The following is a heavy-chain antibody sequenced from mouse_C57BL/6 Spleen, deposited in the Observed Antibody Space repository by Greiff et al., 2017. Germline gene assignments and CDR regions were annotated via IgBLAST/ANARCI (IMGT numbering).Heavy chain of an antibody. CDR1: GYTFTSYW. V-gene: IGHV1-52*01. D-gene: IGHD1-1*01. Sequence: QVQLQQPGAELVRPGSSVKLSCKASGYTFTSYWMHWVKQRPIQGLEWIGNIDPSDSETHYNQKFKDKATLTVDKSSSTAYMQLSSLTSEDSAVYYCARSYYYGSSYCDDWGQGTTLTVSS. J-gene: IGHJ2*01. CDR3: ARSYYYGSSYCDD. CDR2: IDPSDSET.